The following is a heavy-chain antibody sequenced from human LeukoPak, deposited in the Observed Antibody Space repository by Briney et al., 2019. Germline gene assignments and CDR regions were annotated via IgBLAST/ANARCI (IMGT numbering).Heavy chain of an antibody. D-gene: IGHD5-12*01. J-gene: IGHJ4*02. CDR3: ARYSGYDTRLFDY. CDR1: GGSVSSGSYY. Sequence: SETLSLTCTVSGGSVSSGSYYWSWIRQPPGKGLEWIGYIYYSGSTNYNPSLKSRVTISVNTSKNQFSLKLSSVTAADTAVYYCARYSGYDTRLFDYWGQGTLVTVSS. V-gene: IGHV4-61*01. CDR2: IYYSGST.